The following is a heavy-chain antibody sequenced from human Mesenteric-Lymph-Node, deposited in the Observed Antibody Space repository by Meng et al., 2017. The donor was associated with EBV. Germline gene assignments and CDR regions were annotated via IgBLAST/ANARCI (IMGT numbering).Heavy chain of an antibody. J-gene: IGHJ4*02. CDR1: GLTFNNYA. Sequence: EVGLLEQGGGLVQPGGSLRLSCAASGLTFNNYAMSWVRQAPGKGLEWVSALSGSGGTTYYADSVKGRFTIARDNSKDTVYLLIDSLRAEDTAVYYCATHVHHPTDSFDYWGQGTLVTVSS. D-gene: IGHD3-3*01. V-gene: IGHV3-23*01. CDR2: LSGSGGTT. CDR3: ATHVHHPTDSFDY.